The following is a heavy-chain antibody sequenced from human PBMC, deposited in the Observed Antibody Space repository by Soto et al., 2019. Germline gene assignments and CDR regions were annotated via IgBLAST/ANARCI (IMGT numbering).Heavy chain of an antibody. CDR3: ASGVGSSPPRY. D-gene: IGHD1-26*01. CDR1: GGSISPYY. J-gene: IGHJ4*02. V-gene: IGHV4-59*01. Sequence: QVQLQESGPGLVKSSETLSLTCTVSGGSISPYYWSWIRQSQGKGLRGIGYISYSGNPSYSPSLKSRVIMSLDTSRNQITLKVASATAADTAVYFCASGVGSSPPRYWGQGTLVSVSS. CDR2: ISYSGNP.